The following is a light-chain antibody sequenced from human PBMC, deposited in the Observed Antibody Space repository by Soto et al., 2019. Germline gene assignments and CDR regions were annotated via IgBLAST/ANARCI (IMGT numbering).Light chain of an antibody. Sequence: QSALTQPASVSGSPGQSITVSCTGTSSDVGGYNYVSWYQHHPGKAPKLMIYEVSNRPSGVSNRFSGSKSGNTASLTISGLQTEDEADYYCSSYTISSTPLYVFGTGTKLTVL. CDR3: SSYTISSTPLYV. CDR2: EVS. CDR1: SSDVGGYNY. V-gene: IGLV2-14*01. J-gene: IGLJ1*01.